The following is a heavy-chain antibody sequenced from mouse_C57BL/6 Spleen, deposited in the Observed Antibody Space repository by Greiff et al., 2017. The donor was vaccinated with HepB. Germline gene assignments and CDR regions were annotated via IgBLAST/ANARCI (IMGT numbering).Heavy chain of an antibody. CDR3: AREGYYGSSYGGYFDV. D-gene: IGHD1-1*01. CDR1: GFTFSDYG. Sequence: EVKLVESGGGLVKPGGSLKLSCAASGFTFSDYGMHWVRQAPEKGLEWVAYISSGSSTIYYADTVKGRFTISRDNAKNTLFLQMTSLRSEDTAMYYCAREGYYGSSYGGYFDVWGTGTTVTVSS. CDR2: ISSGSSTI. J-gene: IGHJ1*03. V-gene: IGHV5-17*01.